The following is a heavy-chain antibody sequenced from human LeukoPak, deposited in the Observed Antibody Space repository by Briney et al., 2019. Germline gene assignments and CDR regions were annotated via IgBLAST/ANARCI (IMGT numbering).Heavy chain of an antibody. D-gene: IGHD2-15*01. Sequence: PGGSLRLSCAASGFTVSSNSMSWVRQPPGKGLEWVSVIYSGGSTYYADSVKGRFTISRDNSKNTLYLQMNSLRAEDTAVYYCTRKEWVGDAFDIWGQGTMVTVSS. CDR2: IYSGGST. V-gene: IGHV3-66*01. J-gene: IGHJ3*02. CDR1: GFTVSSNS. CDR3: TRKEWVGDAFDI.